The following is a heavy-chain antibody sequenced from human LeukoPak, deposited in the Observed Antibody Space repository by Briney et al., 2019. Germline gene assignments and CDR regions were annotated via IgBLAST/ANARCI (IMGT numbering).Heavy chain of an antibody. Sequence: GGSLRLSCAASGFTFSSYSMNWVRQAPGKGLEWVSYISSSGSTIYYADSVKGRFTISRDNAKNSLYLQMNSLRAEDTAVYYCAKDLRTGYSYGNSWGQGTLVTVSS. CDR2: ISSSGSTI. D-gene: IGHD5-18*01. J-gene: IGHJ4*02. V-gene: IGHV3-48*04. CDR3: AKDLRTGYSYGNS. CDR1: GFTFSSYS.